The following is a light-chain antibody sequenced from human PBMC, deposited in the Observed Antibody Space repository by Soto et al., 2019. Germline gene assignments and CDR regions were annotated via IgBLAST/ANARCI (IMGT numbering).Light chain of an antibody. CDR2: EGS. Sequence: QSVLTQPASVSGSPGQSITISCTGTNSDVGTYNLVSWYQQHPGKAPKLMIYEGSKRPSGVSNRFSGSRSGNTASLTISGLQAEDESDYYCCSYAGSNTFVFGGGTKLTVL. CDR1: NSDVGTYNL. CDR3: CSYAGSNTFV. V-gene: IGLV2-23*03. J-gene: IGLJ2*01.